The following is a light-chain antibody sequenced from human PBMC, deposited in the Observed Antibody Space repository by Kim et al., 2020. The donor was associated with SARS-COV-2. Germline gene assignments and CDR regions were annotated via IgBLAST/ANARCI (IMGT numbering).Light chain of an antibody. CDR3: QQFHNYPYT. CDR2: EVS. V-gene: IGKV1-9*01. J-gene: IGKJ2*01. Sequence: SASVGDTVTIPCRASQGIYTYLAWYQQEPGKAPKLLIYEVSTLRGGVPSRFSGSRSGTDFTLTISSLQPEDFATYYCQQFHNYPYTFGQGTKLEI. CDR1: QGIYTY.